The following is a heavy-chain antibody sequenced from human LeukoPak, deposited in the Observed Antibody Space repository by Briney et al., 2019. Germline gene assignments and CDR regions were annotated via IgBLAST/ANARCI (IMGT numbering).Heavy chain of an antibody. J-gene: IGHJ4*02. CDR3: ARCDSSGLFSDY. CDR2: INPNSGAT. V-gene: IGHV1-2*02. CDR1: GYTFTGYY. D-gene: IGHD3-22*01. Sequence: ASEKVSCKASGYTFTGYYMHWVRQAHGQGLEWMGWINPNSGATLYAQKFQGRVTMTRDTSINTAYMELSSLRSDDTAVYYCARCDSSGLFSDYWGQGTLVTVSS.